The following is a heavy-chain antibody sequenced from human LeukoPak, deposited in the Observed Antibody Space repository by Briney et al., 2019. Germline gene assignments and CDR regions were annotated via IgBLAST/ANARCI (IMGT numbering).Heavy chain of an antibody. V-gene: IGHV4-59*06. D-gene: IGHD3-22*01. Sequence: SETLSLTCTVSGASITSFYWSWIRQPAGKGLEWIGYIYYSGSTYYNPSLKSRVTISVDTSKNQFSLKLSSVTAADTAVYYCAREVNYYDSSGYDYWGQGTLVTVSS. CDR1: GASITSFY. CDR2: IYYSGST. CDR3: AREVNYYDSSGYDY. J-gene: IGHJ4*02.